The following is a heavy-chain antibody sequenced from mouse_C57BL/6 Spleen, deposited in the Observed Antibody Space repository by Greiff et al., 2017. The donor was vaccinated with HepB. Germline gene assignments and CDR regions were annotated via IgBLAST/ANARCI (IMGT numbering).Heavy chain of an antibody. CDR1: GYTFTSYW. CDR3: ARGTDGSSSRWYFDV. D-gene: IGHD1-1*01. V-gene: IGHV1-64*01. CDR2: IHPNSGST. Sequence: QVQLKQSGAELVKPGASVKLSCKASGYTFTSYWMHWVKQRPGQGLEWIGMIHPNSGSTNYNEKFKSKATLTVDKSSSTAYMQLSSLTSEDSAVYYCARGTDGSSSRWYFDVWGTGTTVTVSS. J-gene: IGHJ1*03.